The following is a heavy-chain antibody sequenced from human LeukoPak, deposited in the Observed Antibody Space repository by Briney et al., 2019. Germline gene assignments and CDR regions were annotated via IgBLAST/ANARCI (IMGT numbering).Heavy chain of an antibody. Sequence: SETLSLTCTVSGDSVSGVYWSWIRQPPGKGLEWIGYVYYSGDTNYNPSLKSRVTMSLDTSKNQVSLRLSSVTAADTAVYYCARHPFATPFDYWGRGTLLTVSS. CDR2: VYYSGDT. CDR3: ARHPFATPFDY. CDR1: GDSVSGVY. J-gene: IGHJ4*02. V-gene: IGHV4-59*08. D-gene: IGHD2-15*01.